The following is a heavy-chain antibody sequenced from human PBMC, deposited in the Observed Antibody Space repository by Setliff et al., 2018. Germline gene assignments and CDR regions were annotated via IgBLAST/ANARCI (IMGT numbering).Heavy chain of an antibody. Sequence: PSETLSLTCTVSGGSISSSSYYWGWIRQPPGKGLEWIGSINYSGSTYCNPSLKSRVTISVETSKNQFSLKLSSVTAADTAVYYCARAAGYSSSWYHYYYGMDVWGQGTTVTVSS. J-gene: IGHJ6*02. CDR2: INYSGST. V-gene: IGHV4-39*01. CDR3: ARAAGYSSSWYHYYYGMDV. D-gene: IGHD6-13*01. CDR1: GGSISSSSYY.